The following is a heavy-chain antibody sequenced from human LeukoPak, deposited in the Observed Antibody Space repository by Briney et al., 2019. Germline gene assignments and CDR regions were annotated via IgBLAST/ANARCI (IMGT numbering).Heavy chain of an antibody. Sequence: PSQTLSLTCTVSSGSISSGGYYWSWIRQHPGTGLEWIGYIYYSGSTYYNPSLKSRVTISVDTSKNQFSLKLSSVTAADTAVYYCASGLLTGYYNFVFDYWGQGTLVTVSS. V-gene: IGHV4-31*03. CDR2: IYYSGST. D-gene: IGHD3-9*01. CDR3: ASGLLTGYYNFVFDY. J-gene: IGHJ4*02. CDR1: SGSISSGGYY.